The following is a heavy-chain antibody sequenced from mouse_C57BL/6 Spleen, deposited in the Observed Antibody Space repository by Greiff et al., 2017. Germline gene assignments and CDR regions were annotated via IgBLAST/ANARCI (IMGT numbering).Heavy chain of an antibody. CDR3: ARNYGSSYPFDY. D-gene: IGHD1-1*01. V-gene: IGHV1-82*01. J-gene: IGHJ2*01. CDR1: GYAFSSSW. Sequence: QVQLQQSGPELVKPGASVKISCKASGYAFSSSWMNWVKQRPGQGLEWIGRIYPGDGDTNYNGKFKGKATLTADKSSSTAYMQLSSLTSEDSAVYFCARNYGSSYPFDYWGQGTTLTVSS. CDR2: IYPGDGDT.